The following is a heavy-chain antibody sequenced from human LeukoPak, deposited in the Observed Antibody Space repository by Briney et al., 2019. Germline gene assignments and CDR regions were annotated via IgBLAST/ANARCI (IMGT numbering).Heavy chain of an antibody. CDR1: GFTFSSYW. CDR3: ARDRRYGSGNYFHYWYFDL. D-gene: IGHD3-10*01. V-gene: IGHV3-7*04. Sequence: RGSLRLSCAASGFTFSSYWMSWVRQAPGKGLEWVADTQENGGEKYYIDSVKGRFTISRDNAKNSLYLQMNSLRVEDTAVYYCARDRRYGSGNYFHYWYFDLWGRGTQVTVSS. CDR2: TQENGGEK. J-gene: IGHJ2*01.